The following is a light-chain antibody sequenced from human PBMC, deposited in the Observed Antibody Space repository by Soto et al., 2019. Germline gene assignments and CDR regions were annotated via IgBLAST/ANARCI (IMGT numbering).Light chain of an antibody. CDR1: SADVGAYNS. CDR2: KGT. CDR3: CSSAPESTYV. Sequence: QSVLAQPASVSGSPGPSITISRTGTSADVGAYNSVSWYQQLPHKAPQGILYKGTQRPSGVSSRFSGSTAGNAASLPISGLRADDEADYFCCSSAPESTYVFGAGTKVTGL. J-gene: IGLJ1*01. V-gene: IGLV2-23*01.